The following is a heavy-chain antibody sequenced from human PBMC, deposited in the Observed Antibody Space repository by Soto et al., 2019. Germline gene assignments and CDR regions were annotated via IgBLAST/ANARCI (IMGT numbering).Heavy chain of an antibody. CDR2: ISAYNGNT. D-gene: IGHD6-19*01. Sequence: QVPLVQSGAEVKKPGASVKVSCKASGYTFTSYGISWVRQAPGQGLEWMGWISAYNGNTNYAQKLQGRVTMTTDTATSTAYMELRSVISDDTAVYYCARGPYSSGWYGILYYYYGMDVWGQGTTVTVSS. J-gene: IGHJ6*02. V-gene: IGHV1-18*01. CDR1: GYTFTSYG. CDR3: ARGPYSSGWYGILYYYYGMDV.